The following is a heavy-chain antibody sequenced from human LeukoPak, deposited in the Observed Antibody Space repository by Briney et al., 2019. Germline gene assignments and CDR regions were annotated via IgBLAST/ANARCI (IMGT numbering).Heavy chain of an antibody. J-gene: IGHJ4*02. CDR1: GGSISGSSYY. V-gene: IGHV4-30-2*01. CDR2: IYHSGST. D-gene: IGHD3-3*01. CDR3: ARALLWSGYYTGIYYFDY. Sequence: PSETLSLTCTVSGGSISGSSYYWGWIRQPPGKGLEWIGYIYHSGSTYYNPSLKSRVTISVDRSKNQFSLKLSSVTAADTAVYYCARALLWSGYYTGIYYFDYWGQGTLVTVSS.